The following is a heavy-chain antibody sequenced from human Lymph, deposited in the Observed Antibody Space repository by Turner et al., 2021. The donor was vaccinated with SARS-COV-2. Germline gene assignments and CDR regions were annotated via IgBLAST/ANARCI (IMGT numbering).Heavy chain of an antibody. D-gene: IGHD3-3*01. CDR1: GFTFSSYW. CDR2: IKQDGSDK. J-gene: IGHJ6*02. Sequence: EVQLVESGGGLVQPGGSLRLSCAASGFTFSSYWMSWVRQAPGKGLEWVANIKQDGSDKYYVDSVKGRFTISRDNAKNSLYLQMNSLRADDTAVYFCARVGVRFEWSDGYHYYYAMDVWGQGTTVTVSS. V-gene: IGHV3-7*03. CDR3: ARVGVRFEWSDGYHYYYAMDV.